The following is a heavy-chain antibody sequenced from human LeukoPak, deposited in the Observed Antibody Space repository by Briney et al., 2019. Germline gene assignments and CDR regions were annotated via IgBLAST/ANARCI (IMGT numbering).Heavy chain of an antibody. V-gene: IGHV1-2*02. Sequence: GASVKVSCKASGYSFTTYDINWVRQATGQGLEWMGWVNPNSGGTNYAQKFHGRVTITRDTSISTAYMELSRLRSDDTAVYYCAREDAGATGGGIDYWGQGTLVTVSS. CDR3: AREDAGATGGGIDY. CDR2: VNPNSGGT. J-gene: IGHJ4*02. D-gene: IGHD1-26*01. CDR1: GYSFTTYD.